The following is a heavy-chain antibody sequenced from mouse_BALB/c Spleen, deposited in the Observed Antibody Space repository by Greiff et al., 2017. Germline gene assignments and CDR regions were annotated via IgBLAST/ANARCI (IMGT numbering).Heavy chain of an antibody. CDR1: GYTFSSYW. V-gene: IGHV1-9*01. CDR2: ILPGSGST. J-gene: IGHJ2*01. D-gene: IGHD2-4*01. CDR3: ARHYDYDGDYFDY. Sequence: QVQLKQSGAELMKPGASVKISCKATGYTFSSYWIEWVKQRPGHGLEWIGEILPGSGSTNYNEKFKGKATFTADTSSNTAYMQLSSLTSEDSAVYYCARHYDYDGDYFDYWGQGTTLTVSS.